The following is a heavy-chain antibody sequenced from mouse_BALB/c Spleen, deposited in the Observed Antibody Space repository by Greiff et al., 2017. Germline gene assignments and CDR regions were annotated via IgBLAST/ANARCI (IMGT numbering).Heavy chain of an antibody. CDR2: IYPSDSYT. CDR3: TRTTAHAMDY. Sequence: QVQLQQPGAELVRPGASVKLSCKASGYTFTSYWINWVKQRPGQGLEWIGNIYPSDSYTNYNQKFKDKATLTVDKSSSTAYMQLSSPTSEDSAVYYCTRTTAHAMDYWGQGTSVTVSS. V-gene: IGHV1-69*02. J-gene: IGHJ4*01. CDR1: GYTFTSYW. D-gene: IGHD1-2*01.